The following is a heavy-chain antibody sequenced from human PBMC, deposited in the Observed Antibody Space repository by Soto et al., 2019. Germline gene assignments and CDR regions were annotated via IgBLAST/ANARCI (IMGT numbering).Heavy chain of an antibody. J-gene: IGHJ4*02. CDR2: ISSSSSYI. V-gene: IGHV3-21*01. CDR1: GFTFSSYS. D-gene: IGHD6-13*01. Sequence: EVQLVESGGGLVKPGGSRRLSCAASGFTFSSYSMNWVRQAPGKGLEWVSSISSSSSYIYYADSVKGRFTISRDNAKNSLYLQMNSVRAEDTAVYYCARGIAAAGGRDYWGQGTLVTVSS. CDR3: ARGIAAAGGRDY.